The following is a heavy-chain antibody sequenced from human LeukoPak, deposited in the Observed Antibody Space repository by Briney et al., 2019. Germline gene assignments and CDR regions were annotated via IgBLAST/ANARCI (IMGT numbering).Heavy chain of an antibody. V-gene: IGHV3-21*01. CDR3: ARTLPGAAMVKYYFDY. Sequence: GGSLRLSCAASGFTFSRNCMNWVRQAPGKGLEWVSSISTSSSYIYYADSVKGRFTISRDNAKNSLYLQMNSLRAEDTAVYYCARTLPGAAMVKYYFDYWGQGTLVTVSS. CDR1: GFTFSRNC. J-gene: IGHJ4*02. D-gene: IGHD5-18*01. CDR2: ISTSSSYI.